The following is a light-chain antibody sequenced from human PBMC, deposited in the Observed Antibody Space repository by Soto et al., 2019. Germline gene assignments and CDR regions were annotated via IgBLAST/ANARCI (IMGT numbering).Light chain of an antibody. CDR1: ESISSN. CDR2: GAS. Sequence: VVTKSLATLSLPPEERATLPWRASESISSNLAWYHQKPGQPPRLLIYGASSRATGIPARFSGSGSGTDFTLTISGLEPDDFAVYYCQQRSNWQITFGQGTRLEI. J-gene: IGKJ5*01. CDR3: QQRSNWQIT. V-gene: IGKV3-11*01.